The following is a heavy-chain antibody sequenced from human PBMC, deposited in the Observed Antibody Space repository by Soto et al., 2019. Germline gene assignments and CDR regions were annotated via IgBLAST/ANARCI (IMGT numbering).Heavy chain of an antibody. J-gene: IGHJ6*02. CDR2: ISAAGDP. CDR1: GFTFRNYD. V-gene: IGHV3-13*05. CDR3: ARTDRDFYGLDV. Sequence: EVQLVESGGGLVQPGGSLRLSCEASGFTFRNYDMHWVRQGTGKGLEWVSGISAAGDPDYADSVEGRFTISRENAQNPFLLQMNSLRVGDTAVDYCARTDRDFYGLDVWGQGTTVIVSS.